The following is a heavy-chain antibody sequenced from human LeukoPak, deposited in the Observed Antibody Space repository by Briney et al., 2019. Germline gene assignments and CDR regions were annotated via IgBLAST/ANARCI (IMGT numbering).Heavy chain of an antibody. CDR2: ISYSGST. V-gene: IGHV4-39*01. CDR1: GGSISSRPYD. Sequence: SETLSLTCTVSGGSISSRPYDWGWIRQPPGKGLEYIGSISYSGSTYYNPSLRSRVTISVDTSSNQFSLKLSSVTAADTAVYYCARVAIAVVPAGPIAGFDYWGQGTLVTVSS. D-gene: IGHD2-2*01. CDR3: ARVAIAVVPAGPIAGFDY. J-gene: IGHJ4*02.